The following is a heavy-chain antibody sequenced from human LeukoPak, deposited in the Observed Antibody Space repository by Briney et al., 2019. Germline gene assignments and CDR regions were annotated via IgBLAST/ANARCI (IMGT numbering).Heavy chain of an antibody. CDR2: ISGDGGST. D-gene: IGHD6-13*01. V-gene: IGHV3-43*02. CDR3: AKDLIAAAGTTEYFQH. J-gene: IGHJ1*01. CDR1: GFTFDDYA. Sequence: PGGSLRLSCAASGFTFDDYAMHWVRQAPGKGLEWVSLISGDGGSTYYADSVKGRFTISRDNSKNSLYLQMNSLRTEDTALYYCAKDLIAAAGTTEYFQHWGQGTLVTVSS.